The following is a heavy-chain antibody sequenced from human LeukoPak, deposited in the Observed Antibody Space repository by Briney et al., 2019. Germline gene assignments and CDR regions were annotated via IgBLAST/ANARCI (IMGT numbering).Heavy chain of an antibody. D-gene: IGHD2-15*01. CDR1: GYTFTSYD. CDR2: MNPNSGNT. CDR3: ARDSSVVAPADY. V-gene: IGHV1-18*01. Sequence: ASVKVSCKASGYTFTSYDINWVRQATGQGLEWMGWMNPNSGNTNYAQKLQGRVTMTTDTSTSTAYMELRSLRSDDTAVYYCARDSSVVAPADYWGQGTLVTVSS. J-gene: IGHJ4*02.